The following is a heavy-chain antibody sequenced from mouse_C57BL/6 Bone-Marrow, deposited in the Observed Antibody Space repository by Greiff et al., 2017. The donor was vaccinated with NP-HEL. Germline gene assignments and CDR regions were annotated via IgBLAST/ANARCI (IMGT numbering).Heavy chain of an antibody. J-gene: IGHJ4*01. V-gene: IGHV1-15*01. CDR2: IDPETGGT. CDR1: GYTFTDYE. CDR3: TRWAMDY. Sequence: VQLQQSGAELVRPGASVTLSCKASGYTFTDYEMHWVKQTPVHGLEWIGAIDPETGGTAYNQKFKGKAILTADKSSSTAYMDLRSLTSEDSAVYYCTRWAMDYWGQGTSVTVSS.